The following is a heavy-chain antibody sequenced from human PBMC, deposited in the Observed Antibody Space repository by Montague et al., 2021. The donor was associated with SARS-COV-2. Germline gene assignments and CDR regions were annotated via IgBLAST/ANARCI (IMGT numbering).Heavy chain of an antibody. CDR2: TYPXXSSA. D-gene: IGHD1-26*01. J-gene: IGHJ4*02. CDR1: GYRFTHYW. CDR3: ARHGSGSKRTFYFDD. Sequence: QSGAEVKKPGESLRISCKGSGYRFTHYWIGWVRQRPGKSLEWMGITYPXXSSARYSPTFQGQVTISVDKSTNTAYLQWSSLKASDTAMYYCARHGSGSKRTFYFDDWGQGTLVTVSS. V-gene: IGHV5-51*01.